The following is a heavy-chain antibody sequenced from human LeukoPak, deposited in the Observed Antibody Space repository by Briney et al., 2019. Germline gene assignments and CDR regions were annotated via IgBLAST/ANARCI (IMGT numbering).Heavy chain of an antibody. D-gene: IGHD3-22*01. CDR1: GFTFSSYS. J-gene: IGHJ4*02. Sequence: PGGSLRLSCAASGFTFSSYSMNWVRQAPGKGLEWVSSISSSSSYIYYADSVKGRFTISRDNAKNSLYLQMNSLRAEDTAVYYCARASHRRYDSSGYYFPFDYWGQGTLVTVSS. CDR3: ARASHRRYDSSGYYFPFDY. V-gene: IGHV3-21*01. CDR2: ISSSSSYI.